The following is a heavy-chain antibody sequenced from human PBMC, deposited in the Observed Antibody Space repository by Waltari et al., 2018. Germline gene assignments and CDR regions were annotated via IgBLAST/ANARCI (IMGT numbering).Heavy chain of an antibody. CDR2: IGGGGNII. CDR3: ARDSGSYRFDY. CDR1: GFTFRDYH. J-gene: IGHJ4*02. Sequence: QVQLVESGGGLVKPGGSLRLSCAASGFTFRDYHMTWLRQAPGGGRGCVSCIGGGGNIIYYSDSVKCRFHISRDNAKNSMYLQMNSLSAEDTAVYYCARDSGSYRFDYWGQGTLVTVSS. V-gene: IGHV3-11*04. D-gene: IGHD1-26*01.